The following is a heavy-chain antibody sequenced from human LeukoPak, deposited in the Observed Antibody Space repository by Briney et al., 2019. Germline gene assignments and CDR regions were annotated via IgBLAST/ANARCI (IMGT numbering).Heavy chain of an antibody. J-gene: IGHJ5*02. Sequence: ASVKVSCKASGYTFTGYYMHWVRQAPGQGLEWMGWISPNSGVTNYAQKFQGRVTMTRDTSISTAYMELSRLKSDDTALYYCARGRWTVTGSFDPWGQGTLVTVSS. CDR2: ISPNSGVT. V-gene: IGHV1-2*02. CDR3: ARGRWTVTGSFDP. CDR1: GYTFTGYY. D-gene: IGHD4-23*01.